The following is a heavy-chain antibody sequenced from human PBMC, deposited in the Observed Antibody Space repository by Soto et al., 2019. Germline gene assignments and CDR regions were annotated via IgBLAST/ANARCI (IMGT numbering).Heavy chain of an antibody. CDR3: AKEGEYCSVNICYPWYYYGMDV. CDR1: GFTFSTYG. CDR2: ISHDGSNR. D-gene: IGHD2-15*01. Sequence: PGGSLRLSCAASGFTFSTYGMHWVRQAPGKGLEWVAVISHDGSNRYYADSVKGRFTISRDNSKNTLYLQMNSLRAEDTAVYYCAKEGEYCSVNICYPWYYYGMDVWGQGTTVTVSS. J-gene: IGHJ6*02. V-gene: IGHV3-30*18.